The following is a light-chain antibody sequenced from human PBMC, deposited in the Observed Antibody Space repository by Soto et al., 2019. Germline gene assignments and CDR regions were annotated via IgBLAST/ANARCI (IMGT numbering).Light chain of an antibody. V-gene: IGKV1-9*01. CDR3: QQLNSYPPT. CDR2: SAS. J-gene: IGKJ4*01. Sequence: IQLTQSPSFLSASVGDRVTITCRASQGISSYLAWYQQKPGKAPKLLIYSASTLHSGVPSRFSGSESGTEFTLTISSLQPEDFASYYCQQLNSYPPTFGGGTKVDIK. CDR1: QGISSY.